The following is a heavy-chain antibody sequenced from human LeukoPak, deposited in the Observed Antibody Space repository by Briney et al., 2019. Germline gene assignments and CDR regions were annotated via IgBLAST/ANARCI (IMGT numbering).Heavy chain of an antibody. Sequence: GGSLRLSCAASRFTFSSYGMHWVRQAPGKGLEWVAFIRYDGSNKYYADSVKGRFTISRDNSKNTLYLQMNSLRAEDTAVYYCAKASPRVWFGELSNFDYWGQGTLVTVSS. J-gene: IGHJ4*02. CDR1: RFTFSSYG. D-gene: IGHD3-10*01. CDR3: AKASPRVWFGELSNFDY. CDR2: IRYDGSNK. V-gene: IGHV3-30*02.